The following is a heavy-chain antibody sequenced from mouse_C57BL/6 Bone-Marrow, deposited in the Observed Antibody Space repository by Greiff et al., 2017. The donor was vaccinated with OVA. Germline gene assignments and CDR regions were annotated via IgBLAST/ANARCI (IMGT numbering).Heavy chain of an antibody. CDR1: GYSITSGYY. J-gene: IGHJ1*03. V-gene: IGHV3-6*01. D-gene: IGHD1-1*01. CDR2: ISYDGSN. Sequence: DVKLVESGPGLVKPSQSLSLTCSVTGYSITSGYYWNWIRQFPGNKLEWMGYISYDGSNNYNPSLKNRISITRDTSKNQFFLKLNSVTTEDTATYYCARGGTTVVAEYFDVWGTGTTVTVSS. CDR3: ARGGTTVVAEYFDV.